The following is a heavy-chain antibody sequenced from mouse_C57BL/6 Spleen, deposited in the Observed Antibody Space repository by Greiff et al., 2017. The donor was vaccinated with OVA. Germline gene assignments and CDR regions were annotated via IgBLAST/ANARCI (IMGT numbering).Heavy chain of an antibody. CDR2: IWWDDDK. Sequence: QVTLKVSGPGILQPSQTLSLTCSFSGFSLSTFGMGVGWIRQPSGKGLEWLAHIWWDDDKYYNPALKSRLTLSKDTSKNQVFLKIAKVDTADTATYYCARMGDGSSNWYFDVWGKGTTVTVSA. CDR1: GFSLSTFGMG. J-gene: IGHJ1*03. D-gene: IGHD1-1*01. V-gene: IGHV8-8*01. CDR3: ARMGDGSSNWYFDV.